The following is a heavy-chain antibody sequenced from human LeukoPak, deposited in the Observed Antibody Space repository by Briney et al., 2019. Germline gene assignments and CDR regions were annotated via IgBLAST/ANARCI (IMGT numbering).Heavy chain of an antibody. CDR2: ISQSGST. D-gene: IGHD2-21*01. Sequence: SETLSLTCAVYGGSFSGYYWSWIRQPPGRGLEWIGEISQSGSTNYNSSLKSRITMSVDTSKNQFSLQLRSMTAADTAVYFCARATDGEFYLYYGMDVWGQGTTVTVSS. CDR1: GGSFSGYY. CDR3: ARATDGEFYLYYGMDV. V-gene: IGHV4-34*01. J-gene: IGHJ6*02.